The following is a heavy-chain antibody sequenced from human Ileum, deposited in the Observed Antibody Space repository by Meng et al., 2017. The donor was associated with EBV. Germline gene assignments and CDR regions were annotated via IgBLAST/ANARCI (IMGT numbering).Heavy chain of an antibody. CDR3: ARLGGDYDDY. D-gene: IGHD1-26*01. J-gene: IGHJ4*02. V-gene: IGHV1-69*18. CDR1: GDRFGTYT. Sequence: QVRPGQSGADVNKPAASVTVTCKASGDRFGTYTYSWVRQAPGQGLEWMGKIVTIFGTTSYAQKFQGRVTITADESTSTAYMELRNLRSEDSAMYYCARLGGDYDDYWGQGTLVTVSS. CDR2: IVTIFGTT.